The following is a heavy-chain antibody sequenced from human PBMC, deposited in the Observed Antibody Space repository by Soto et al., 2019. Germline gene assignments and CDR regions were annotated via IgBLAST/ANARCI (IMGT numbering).Heavy chain of an antibody. J-gene: IGHJ4*02. V-gene: IGHV4-31*03. CDR2: IYYSGST. CDR1: GGSIRSGGYY. D-gene: IGHD2-2*01. Sequence: QVQLQEPGPGLVKPSQTLSLTCTVSGGSIRSGGYYWSWIRQHPEKGLEWIGFIYYSGSTYFNPSLKSRVTISVDTSKNQFSLKLSSVTAADTAVYYCARARSGGWVVLVPAILTVDYWGQGTLVTVSS. CDR3: ARARSGGWVVLVPAILTVDY.